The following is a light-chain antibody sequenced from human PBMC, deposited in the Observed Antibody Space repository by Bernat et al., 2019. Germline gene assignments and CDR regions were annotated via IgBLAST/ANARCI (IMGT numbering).Light chain of an antibody. CDR2: GAS. Sequence: EIVMTQSPATLSVSPGERATLSCRASQSVSSNLAWYQQKPGQAPRLLIYGASTRATGIPARFSGSGSGTEFTLTISRLEPEDFAVYYCQQYTPSPPYFFGQGTKLEIK. J-gene: IGKJ2*01. V-gene: IGKV3-15*01. CDR3: QQYTPSPPYF. CDR1: QSVSSN.